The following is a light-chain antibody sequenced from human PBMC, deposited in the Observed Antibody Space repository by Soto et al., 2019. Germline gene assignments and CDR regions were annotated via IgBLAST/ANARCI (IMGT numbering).Light chain of an antibody. V-gene: IGKV1-5*01. CDR2: DAS. CDR3: QQYYSYSGRT. CDR1: QSITDY. J-gene: IGKJ1*01. Sequence: IQMTQSPSTLAASGGGGVTIPCRASQSITDYLAWYQQQPGKAPQLLINDASNLKRGATSTFSGSGSGTEFTLTITSLQPDDSATSYCQQYYSYSGRTFGQGTKVDIK.